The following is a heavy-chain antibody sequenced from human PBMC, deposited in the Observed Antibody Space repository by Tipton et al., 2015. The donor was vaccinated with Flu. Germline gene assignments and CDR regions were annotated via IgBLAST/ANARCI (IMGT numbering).Heavy chain of an antibody. Sequence: TLSLTCPVSVGSMSGHYWSWIRQPPGKGLEWILYMYHSGSSNYNPSLKNRVTISVDTSKYHSSLKLTSVTAADTAVYYCARGDTNGYYFDYWGQGTLVTVS. CDR2: MYHSGSS. CDR3: ARGDTNGYYFDY. V-gene: IGHV4-59*11. D-gene: IGHD2-8*01. CDR1: VGSMSGHY. J-gene: IGHJ4*02.